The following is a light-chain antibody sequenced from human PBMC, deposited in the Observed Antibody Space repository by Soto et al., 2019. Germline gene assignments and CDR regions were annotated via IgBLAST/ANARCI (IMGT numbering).Light chain of an antibody. J-gene: IGLJ1*01. CDR1: SSDVGGYNY. CDR3: SSYTGKSASYV. V-gene: IGLV2-14*01. CDR2: EVS. Sequence: QSALTQPASVSGSPGQSITISCTGTSSDVGGYNYVSWYQQHPGKAPKVMIYEVSNRPSGVSNRFSGSKSGNAASLTISGLQAEDEADYYCSSYTGKSASYVFGTGTKLTVL.